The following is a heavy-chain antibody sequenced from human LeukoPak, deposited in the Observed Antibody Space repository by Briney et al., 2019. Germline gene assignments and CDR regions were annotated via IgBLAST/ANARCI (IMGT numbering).Heavy chain of an antibody. V-gene: IGHV3-53*01. D-gene: IGHD2-2*01. CDR3: AREDIVVVPAGITTRYYYGMDV. Sequence: GGSLRLSCAASGFTVSSNYMSWVRQAPGEGLEWVSVIYSGGSTYYADSVMGRFTISRDTPKNTLFLQMNRLRAEDTAVYYCAREDIVVVPAGITTRYYYGMDVWGQGTTVTVSS. CDR2: IYSGGST. J-gene: IGHJ6*02. CDR1: GFTVSSNY.